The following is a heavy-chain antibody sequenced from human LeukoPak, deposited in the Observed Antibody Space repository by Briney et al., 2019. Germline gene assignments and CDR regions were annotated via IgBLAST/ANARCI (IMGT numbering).Heavy chain of an antibody. CDR1: GGSISSYY. J-gene: IGHJ5*02. D-gene: IGHD4-17*01. CDR2: IYYSGST. V-gene: IGHV4-59*01. Sequence: PSETLSLTCTVSGGSISSYYWSWIRQPPGKGLERIGYIYYSGSTNYNPSLKSRVTISVDTSKNQFSLKLSSVTAADTAVYYCARVGDYGDYDWFDPWGQGTLVTVSS. CDR3: ARVGDYGDYDWFDP.